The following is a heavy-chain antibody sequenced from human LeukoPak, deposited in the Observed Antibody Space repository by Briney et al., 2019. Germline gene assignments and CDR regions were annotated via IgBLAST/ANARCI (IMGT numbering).Heavy chain of an antibody. V-gene: IGHV3-21*01. CDR3: ARGLQYNDAFDI. J-gene: IGHJ3*02. D-gene: IGHD1-1*01. CDR1: GFTFSSYS. CDR2: ISSSSSYI. Sequence: GGSLRLSCAASGFTFSSYSMNWVRQAPGKGLEWVSSISSSSSYIYYADSVKGRFTISRDNAKNSLYLQMNSLRAEDTAVYYCARGLQYNDAFDIWGQGTMVTVSS.